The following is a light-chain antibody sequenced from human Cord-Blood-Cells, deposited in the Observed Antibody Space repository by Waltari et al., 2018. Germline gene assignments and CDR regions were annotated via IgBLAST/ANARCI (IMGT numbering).Light chain of an antibody. Sequence: DIVMTQSPDSLAVSLGERDTINCKSSQSVLYSSNNKNYLAWYQQKPGQPPKLLIYWAYTREAGVPDRFSGSGSGTDFTLTISSLQAEDVAVYYCQQYYSTPPTFGQGTKVEIK. V-gene: IGKV4-1*01. CDR1: QSVLYSSNNKNY. CDR3: QQYYSTPPT. J-gene: IGKJ1*01. CDR2: WAY.